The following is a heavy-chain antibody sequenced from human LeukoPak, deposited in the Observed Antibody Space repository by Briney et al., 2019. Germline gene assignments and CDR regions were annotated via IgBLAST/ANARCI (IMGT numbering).Heavy chain of an antibody. CDR1: GFTVSSNY. J-gene: IGHJ5*02. V-gene: IGHV3-66*02. D-gene: IGHD3-22*01. Sequence: PGGSLRLSCAASGFTVSSNYMSWVRQAPGKGLEWVSVIYSGGSTYYADSVKGRFTISRDNSKNTLYLQMNSLRVEDTAVYYCARDISDSLPKRHMYYYDSSGPPWGQGTLVTVSS. CDR3: ARDISDSLPKRHMYYYDSSGPP. CDR2: IYSGGST.